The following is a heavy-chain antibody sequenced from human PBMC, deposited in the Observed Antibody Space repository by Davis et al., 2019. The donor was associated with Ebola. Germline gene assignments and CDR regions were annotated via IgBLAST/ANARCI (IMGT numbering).Heavy chain of an antibody. CDR1: GYSFTSYW. CDR3: ARQGGYCSGTSCPDY. J-gene: IGHJ4*02. D-gene: IGHD2-2*01. V-gene: IGHV5-51*01. Sequence: PGGSLRLSCKGSGYSFTSYWIGWVRQMPGKGLEWMGIIYPGDSDTRYSPSFQGQVTISVDKSISTAYLQWSSLKASDTTMYYCARQGGYCSGTSCPDYWGQGTLVAVSS. CDR2: IYPGDSDT.